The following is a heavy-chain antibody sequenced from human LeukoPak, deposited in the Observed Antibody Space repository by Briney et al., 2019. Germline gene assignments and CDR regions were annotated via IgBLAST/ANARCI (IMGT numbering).Heavy chain of an antibody. CDR3: ARRILITIFGVVTVDAFDI. Sequence: PSETLSLTCAVYGGSFSGYYWSWIRQPRGKGLEWIGGINHSGSTNYNPSLKSRVTISVDTSKNQFSLKLSSVTAADTAVYYCARRILITIFGVVTVDAFDIWGQGTMVTVSS. CDR1: GGSFSGYY. D-gene: IGHD3-3*01. V-gene: IGHV4-34*01. J-gene: IGHJ3*02. CDR2: INHSGST.